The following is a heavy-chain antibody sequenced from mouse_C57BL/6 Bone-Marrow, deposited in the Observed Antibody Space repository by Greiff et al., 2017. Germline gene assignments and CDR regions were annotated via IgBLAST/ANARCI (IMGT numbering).Heavy chain of an antibody. CDR1: GYTFTSYW. D-gene: IGHD1-1*01. V-gene: IGHV1-61*01. J-gene: IGHJ4*01. CDR2: IYPSDSET. CDR3: ATTVVAPYYAMDY. Sequence: QVQLQQPGAELVRPGSSVKLSCKASGYTFTSYWMDWVKQRPGQGLEWIGNIYPSDSETHYNQKFKDKATLTVDKSSSTAYMQLSSLTSEDSAVYYCATTVVAPYYAMDYWGQGTSVTVSS.